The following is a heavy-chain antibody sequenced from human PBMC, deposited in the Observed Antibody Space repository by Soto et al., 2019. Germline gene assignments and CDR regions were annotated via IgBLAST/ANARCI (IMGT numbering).Heavy chain of an antibody. D-gene: IGHD5-18*01. Sequence: SETLSLTCAVSGYSISSGYCWGWIRQPPGKGLEWIGSIYSSGSTYYNPSLKSRVTISVDTSKNQFSLRLSSVTAADTAVYYCARSFYNYGPGYFGCWGQGTLVTVSS. V-gene: IGHV4-38-2*01. CDR1: GYSISSGYC. J-gene: IGHJ4*02. CDR3: ARSFYNYGPGYFGC. CDR2: IYSSGST.